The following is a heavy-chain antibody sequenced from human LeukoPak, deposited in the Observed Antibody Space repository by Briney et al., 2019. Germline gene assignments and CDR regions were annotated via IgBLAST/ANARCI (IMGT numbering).Heavy chain of an antibody. CDR1: GFTFSSYS. J-gene: IGHJ4*02. V-gene: IGHV3-48*02. CDR3: ARGVAYSSSPCDY. CDR2: ISSSSGTI. D-gene: IGHD6-13*01. Sequence: GGSLRLSCAASGFTFSSYSMNWVRQAPGKGLEWVSYISSSSGTIYYADSVKGRFTISRVNAKKSLYLQVNSLRDEDTAVYYCARGVAYSSSPCDYWGQGTLVTVSS.